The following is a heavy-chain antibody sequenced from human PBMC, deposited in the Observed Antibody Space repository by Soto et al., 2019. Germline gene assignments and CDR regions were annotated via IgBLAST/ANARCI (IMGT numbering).Heavy chain of an antibody. CDR2: IIPIFGTA. Sequence: SVKVSCKASGGTFSSYAISWVRQAPGQGLEWMGGIIPIFGTANYAQKFQGRVTITADESTSTAYMELSSLRSEDTAVYYCASTVSSMVYYYYGMDVWGQGTTVTVSS. CDR1: GGTFSSYA. V-gene: IGHV1-69*13. CDR3: ASTVSSMVYYYYGMDV. D-gene: IGHD3-10*01. J-gene: IGHJ6*02.